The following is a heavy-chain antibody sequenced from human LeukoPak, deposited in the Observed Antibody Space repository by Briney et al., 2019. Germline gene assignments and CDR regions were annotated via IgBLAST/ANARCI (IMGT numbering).Heavy chain of an antibody. V-gene: IGHV4-61*01. D-gene: IGHD3-10*01. J-gene: IGHJ6*02. CDR2: INYSGST. Sequence: SETLSLTCTVSGGSVSSASFFWSWIRQPPGKGLEWIGYINYSGSTNYNPSLKSRVTISVDTSKNQFSLRLSSVTAADTAVYYCARGIIRGVDTLYYYGMDVWGRGTTVTVSS. CDR1: GGSVSSASFF. CDR3: ARGIIRGVDTLYYYGMDV.